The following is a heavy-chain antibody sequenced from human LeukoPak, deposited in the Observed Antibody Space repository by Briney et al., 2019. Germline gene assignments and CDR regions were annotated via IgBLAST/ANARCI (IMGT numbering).Heavy chain of an antibody. J-gene: IGHJ4*02. Sequence: SETLSLTCAVYGGSFSGYYWSWIRQPPGKGLEWIGEINHSGSTNYNPSLKSRVTISVDTSKNQFSLKLSSVTAADTAVYYCARGGSGSYYRRPLFFDYWGQGTLVTVSS. D-gene: IGHD3-10*01. CDR2: INHSGST. CDR3: ARGGSGSYYRRPLFFDY. V-gene: IGHV4-34*01. CDR1: GGSFSGYY.